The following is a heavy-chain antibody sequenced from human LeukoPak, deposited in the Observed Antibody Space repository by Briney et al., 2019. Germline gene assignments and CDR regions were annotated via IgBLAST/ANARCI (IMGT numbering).Heavy chain of an antibody. CDR2: IWYDGSNK. J-gene: IGHJ4*02. D-gene: IGHD2-2*01. CDR1: GFTFSSYG. V-gene: IGHV3-33*01. CDR3: ARGAYCSSTSCYSQYYFDY. Sequence: QPGGSLRLSCAASGFTFSSYGMHWVRQAPGKGLEWVAVIWYDGSNKYYADSVKGRFTISRDNSKNTLYLQMNSLRAEDTAVYYCARGAYCSSTSCYSQYYFDYWGREPWSPSPQ.